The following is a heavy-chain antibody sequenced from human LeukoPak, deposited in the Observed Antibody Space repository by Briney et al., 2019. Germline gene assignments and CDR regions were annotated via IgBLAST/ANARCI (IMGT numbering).Heavy chain of an antibody. CDR2: IYNDGPTT. V-gene: IGHV3-74*01. D-gene: IGHD4-17*01. CDR3: AREKDDHGDPGPLDA. Sequence: GGSLRLSCAASGFMFSKSWMHWVRQVPGKGLVWVARIYNDGPTTNYADSVKGRFTISRDNAANTLFLQMSSLRAEDTAVYYCAREKDDHGDPGPLDAWGQGTLVTVSS. CDR1: GFMFSKSW. J-gene: IGHJ5*02.